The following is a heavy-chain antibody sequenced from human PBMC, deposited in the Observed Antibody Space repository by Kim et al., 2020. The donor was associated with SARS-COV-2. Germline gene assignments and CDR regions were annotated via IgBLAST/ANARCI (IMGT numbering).Heavy chain of an antibody. CDR1: GVTFSGSA. V-gene: IGHV3-73*01. CDR2: IRSKANGYAT. Sequence: GGSLRLSCAASGVTFSGSALHWVRQASGKGLEWVGRIRSKANGYATAYAASLKGMFTISRDDSKNTAYLQMNSLKTEDTAVYYCTSVPGTTVAFWDAFD. J-gene: IGHJ3*02. D-gene: IGHD1-1*01. CDR3: TSVPGTTVAFWDAFD.